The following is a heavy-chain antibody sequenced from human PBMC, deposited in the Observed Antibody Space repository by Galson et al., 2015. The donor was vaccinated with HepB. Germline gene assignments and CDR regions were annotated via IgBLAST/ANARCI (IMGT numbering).Heavy chain of an antibody. CDR3: AREEYNNVYFDY. CDR2: ISYDGSKI. CDR1: GFTFIMYA. Sequence: SLRLCCAASGFTFIMYAMHWVRQAPGKGLEWVAVISYDGSKIYYADSVQGRFTISRDNSKNTLYLQMNSPRVEDTAVYYCAREEYNNVYFDYWGQGTLVTVSS. V-gene: IGHV3-30-3*01. J-gene: IGHJ4*02. D-gene: IGHD5-24*01.